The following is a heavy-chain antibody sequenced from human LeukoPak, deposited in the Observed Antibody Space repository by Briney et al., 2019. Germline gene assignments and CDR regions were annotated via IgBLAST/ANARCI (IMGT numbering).Heavy chain of an antibody. CDR3: ARDFEPLGYCSGGSCYPSWYFDL. D-gene: IGHD2-15*01. Sequence: GGSLRLSCAASGFTFSSYGMHWVRQAPGKGLEWVAVIWYDGSNKYYADSVKGRFTISRDNSKNTLYLQMNSLRAEDTAVYYCARDFEPLGYCSGGSCYPSWYFDLRGRGTLVTVSS. CDR2: IWYDGSNK. J-gene: IGHJ2*01. V-gene: IGHV3-33*01. CDR1: GFTFSSYG.